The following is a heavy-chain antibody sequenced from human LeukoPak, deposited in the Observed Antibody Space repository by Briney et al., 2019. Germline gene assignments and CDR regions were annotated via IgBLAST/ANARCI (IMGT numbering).Heavy chain of an antibody. CDR3: ARGEVLLWFGELLPNWFDP. J-gene: IGHJ5*02. CDR2: IYYSGST. Sequence: SETLSLTCTVSGGSISSSSYYWGWIRQPPGKGLEWIGSIYYSGSTYYNPSLKSRVTISVDTSKNQFSLKLSSVTAADTAVYYCARGEVLLWFGELLPNWFDPWGQGTLVTVSS. V-gene: IGHV4-39*07. CDR1: GGSISSSSYY. D-gene: IGHD3-10*01.